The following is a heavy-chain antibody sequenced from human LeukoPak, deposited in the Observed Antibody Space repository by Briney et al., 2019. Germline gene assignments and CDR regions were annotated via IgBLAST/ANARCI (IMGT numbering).Heavy chain of an antibody. D-gene: IGHD1-26*01. CDR1: GFTFDDYG. CDR3: ARGYSGGYYLIDAFDI. CDR2: INWNGGST. V-gene: IGHV3-20*04. Sequence: GGSLRLSCAASGFTFDDYGMSWVRQAPGKGLEWVSGINWNGGSTGYADSVKGRFTISRDNAKNSLYLQMNSLRAEDTAVYYCARGYSGGYYLIDAFDIWGQGTMVTVSS. J-gene: IGHJ3*02.